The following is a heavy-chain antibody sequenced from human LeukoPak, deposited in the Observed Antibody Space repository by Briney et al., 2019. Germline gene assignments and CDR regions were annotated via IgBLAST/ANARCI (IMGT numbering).Heavy chain of an antibody. CDR1: GFTFDDHA. CDR3: VKDKFGGSGSYYFDH. Sequence: PGGSLRLSCAVSGFTFDDHAMHWVRQPPGKGLEWVSLTSWDGGRTSYADSVKGRFAISRDNSKNSLYLQMNSLRPEDTALHYCVKDKFGGSGSYYFDHWGQGTLVTVSS. V-gene: IGHV3-43D*03. CDR2: TSWDGGRT. D-gene: IGHD3-10*01. J-gene: IGHJ4*02.